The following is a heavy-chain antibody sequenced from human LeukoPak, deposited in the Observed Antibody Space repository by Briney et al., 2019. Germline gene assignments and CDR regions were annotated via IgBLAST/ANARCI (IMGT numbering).Heavy chain of an antibody. V-gene: IGHV1-69*04. CDR2: IIPILGIA. J-gene: IGHJ6*03. CDR3: AREITIFGVVTHYYMDV. D-gene: IGHD3-3*01. Sequence: GSSVKVSCKASGGTFSSYTISWVRQAPGQGLEWMGRIIPILGIANYAQKFQGRVTITADKSTSTAYVELSSLRSEDTAVYYCAREITIFGVVTHYYMDVWGKGTTVTVSS. CDR1: GGTFSSYT.